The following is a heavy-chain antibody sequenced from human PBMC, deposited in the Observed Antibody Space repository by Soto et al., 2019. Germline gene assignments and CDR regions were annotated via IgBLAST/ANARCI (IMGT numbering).Heavy chain of an antibody. CDR2: LSVSLDNA. Sequence: RGSLRLSCVASGFSFSSYAMSWVRQAPGKGLEWVSALSVSLDNAHYADSVKGRFTVSRDDSKNTLYLQMNSLRVEDTAVYYCAKPTDFAAVIAARFDCWGQGTLVTVSS. D-gene: IGHD2-15*01. V-gene: IGHV3-23*01. CDR1: GFSFSSYA. CDR3: AKPTDFAAVIAARFDC. J-gene: IGHJ4*02.